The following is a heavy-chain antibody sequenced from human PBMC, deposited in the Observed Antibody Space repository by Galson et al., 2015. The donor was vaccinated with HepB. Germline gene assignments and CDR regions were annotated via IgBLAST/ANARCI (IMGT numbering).Heavy chain of an antibody. Sequence: SVKVSCKASGYTFTSYGISWVRQAPGQGLEWMGWISAYNGNTNYAQKLQGRVTMTTDTSTSTAYMELRSLRSDDTAVYYCARILTMVRGHDAFDIWGQGTMVTVSS. V-gene: IGHV1-18*01. CDR3: ARILTMVRGHDAFDI. D-gene: IGHD3-10*01. CDR2: ISAYNGNT. CDR1: GYTFTSYG. J-gene: IGHJ3*02.